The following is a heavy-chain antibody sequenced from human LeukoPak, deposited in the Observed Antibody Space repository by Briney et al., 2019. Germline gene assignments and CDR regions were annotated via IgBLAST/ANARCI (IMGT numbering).Heavy chain of an antibody. Sequence: GGSLRLSCAASGFTFSSYWMSWVPQAPGRGREWVANIKQDGVEQYYVDSVEGRFTISRDNDKGSLFLQMNSLRAEDTAVYYCARISQRSFDPCGQGTLVTVPS. CDR1: GFTFSSYW. D-gene: IGHD2-15*01. CDR3: ARISQRSFDP. V-gene: IGHV3-7*05. J-gene: IGHJ5*02. CDR2: IKQDGVEQ.